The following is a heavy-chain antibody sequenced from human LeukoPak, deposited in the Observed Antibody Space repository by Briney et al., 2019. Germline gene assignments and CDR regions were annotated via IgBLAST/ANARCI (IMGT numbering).Heavy chain of an antibody. CDR1: GFTFSRYG. CDR2: IRFDGSIK. D-gene: IGHD1-26*01. CDR3: ARGSSGSYGGLTFDI. J-gene: IGHJ3*02. V-gene: IGHV3-30*02. Sequence: GGSLRLSCAASGFTFSRYGMHWVRQAPGKGLEWVAFIRFDGSIKYFADSVKGRFTISRDNAKNSLYLQMNSLRAEDTAVYYCARGSSGSYGGLTFDIWGQGTMVTVSS.